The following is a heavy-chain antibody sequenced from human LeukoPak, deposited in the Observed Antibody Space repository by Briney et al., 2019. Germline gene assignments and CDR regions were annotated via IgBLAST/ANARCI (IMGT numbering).Heavy chain of an antibody. Sequence: RPGESLRLSCTTSKFNFNSYGMTWVRQAPGKGLEWVSAISGSGGSTYYADSVKGRFTISRDNSKNTLYLQMNSLRAEDTAVYYCAKDYGWFGEEGDYWGQGTLVTVSS. CDR1: KFNFNSYG. CDR2: ISGSGGST. CDR3: AKDYGWFGEEGDY. D-gene: IGHD3-10*01. V-gene: IGHV3-23*01. J-gene: IGHJ4*02.